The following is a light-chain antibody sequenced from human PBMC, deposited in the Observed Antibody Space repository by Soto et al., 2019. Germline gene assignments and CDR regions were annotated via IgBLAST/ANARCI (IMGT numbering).Light chain of an antibody. CDR2: DAS. V-gene: IGKV3-11*01. Sequence: EIVLTQSPATLSLSPGERATLSCRASQSVTRYLAWYQQKPGQAPRFLIFDASNRATGVPARFSGSGSGTDFTLTISSLEPKDFAVYYCQQRDTWPITFGQGTRLEIK. CDR1: QSVTRY. CDR3: QQRDTWPIT. J-gene: IGKJ5*01.